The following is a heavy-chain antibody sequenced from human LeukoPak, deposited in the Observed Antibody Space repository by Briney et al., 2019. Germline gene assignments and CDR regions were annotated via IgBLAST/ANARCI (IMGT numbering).Heavy chain of an antibody. Sequence: PGGSLRLSCADPGFTFSGNWMSWVRQSPGKGLVWVSHISTDGSIIRYGDSVKGRFTISRDKAKNTLYLQMNSLTAEDTGVYYCERYLSASARDVWEKGTTVTV. CDR1: GFTFSGNW. J-gene: IGHJ6*03. V-gene: IGHV3-74*01. D-gene: IGHD3-9*01. CDR3: ERYLSASARDV. CDR2: ISTDGSII.